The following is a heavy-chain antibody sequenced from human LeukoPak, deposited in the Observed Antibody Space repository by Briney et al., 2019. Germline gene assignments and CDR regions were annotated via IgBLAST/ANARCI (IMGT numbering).Heavy chain of an antibody. CDR1: GGSITSYY. CDR2: IYYSGST. CDR3: ARGGYSGYDEWWYNWFDP. J-gene: IGHJ5*02. V-gene: IGHV4-59*12. D-gene: IGHD5-12*01. Sequence: TSETLSLTCTVSGGSITSYYWSWIRQPPGKELEWIGYIYYSGSTNYNPSLKSRVTISVDTSKNQFSLKLSSVTAADTAVYYCARGGYSGYDEWWYNWFDPWGQGTLVTVSS.